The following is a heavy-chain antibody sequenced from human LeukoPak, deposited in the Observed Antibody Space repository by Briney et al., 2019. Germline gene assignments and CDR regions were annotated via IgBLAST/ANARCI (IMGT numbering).Heavy chain of an antibody. V-gene: IGHV4-39*02. Sequence: TSESLSLTCSVSGGSMSSSNYYCGWIRQPPGKGLEWIGPISITGGTYYNPSLKSRVTISVDTSKNPFSLKLDSATAADTAVYYCARRRDNDYYFGMDVWGQGTTVTVSS. CDR3: ARRRDNDYYFGMDV. CDR2: ISITGGT. D-gene: IGHD5-24*01. CDR1: GGSMSSSNYY. J-gene: IGHJ6*02.